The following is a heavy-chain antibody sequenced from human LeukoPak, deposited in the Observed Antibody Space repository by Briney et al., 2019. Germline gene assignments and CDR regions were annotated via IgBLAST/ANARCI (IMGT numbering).Heavy chain of an antibody. J-gene: IGHJ5*02. CDR1: GGSISSSSYY. Sequence: PSETLSLTCTVSGGSISSSSYYWGWIHQPPGKGLEWIGSIYYSGSTYYNPSLKSRVTISVDTSKNQFSLKLSSVTAADTAVYYCARGTRDEKGRITIFGVVIIRGNWFDPWGQGTLVTVSS. D-gene: IGHD3-3*01. CDR3: ARGTRDEKGRITIFGVVIIRGNWFDP. CDR2: IYYSGST. V-gene: IGHV4-39*01.